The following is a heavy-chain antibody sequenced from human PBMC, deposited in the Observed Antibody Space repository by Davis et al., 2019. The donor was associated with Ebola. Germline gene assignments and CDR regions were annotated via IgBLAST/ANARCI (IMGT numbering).Heavy chain of an antibody. J-gene: IGHJ5*02. CDR1: GGSFSGYY. Sequence: GSLRLSCAVYGGSFSGYYWSWIRQPPGKGLEWIGEINHSGSTNYNPSLKSRVTISVDTSKNQFSLELSSGTAADTAVYYCARGPIVVVVAATPEGDWFDPWGQGTLVTVSS. V-gene: IGHV4-34*01. CDR3: ARGPIVVVVAATPEGDWFDP. D-gene: IGHD2-15*01. CDR2: INHSGST.